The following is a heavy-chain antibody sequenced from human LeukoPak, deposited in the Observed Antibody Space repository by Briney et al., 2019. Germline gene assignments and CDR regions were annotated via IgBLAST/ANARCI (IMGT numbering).Heavy chain of an antibody. J-gene: IGHJ6*02. CDR1: GFTFSSYA. V-gene: IGHV3-23*01. CDR2: ISGSGGST. D-gene: IGHD1-1*01. Sequence: GGSLRLSSAASGFTFSSYAMSWVRQAPGKGLEWVSAISGSGGSTYYADSVKGRFTISRDNSKNTLYLQMNSLRAEDTAVYYCAKRVRPGPYYYGMDVWGQGTTVTVSS. CDR3: AKRVRPGPYYYGMDV.